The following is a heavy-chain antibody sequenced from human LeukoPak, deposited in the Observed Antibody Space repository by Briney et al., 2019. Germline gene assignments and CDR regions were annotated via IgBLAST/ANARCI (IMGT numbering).Heavy chain of an antibody. Sequence: PGGSLRLSCAASGFSFSSYWMSWVRQAPGKGLEWVASIKQDGSERYYVDSVKGRFTISRDNAKNSLYLQMNGLRAEDTAVYYCARGTWKIDYWGQGTLVTVSS. CDR1: GFSFSSYW. CDR3: ARGTWKIDY. J-gene: IGHJ4*02. V-gene: IGHV3-7*01. D-gene: IGHD1-1*01. CDR2: IKQDGSER.